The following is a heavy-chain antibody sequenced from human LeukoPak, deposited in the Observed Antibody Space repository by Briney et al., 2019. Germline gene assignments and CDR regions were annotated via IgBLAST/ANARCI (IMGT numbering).Heavy chain of an antibody. V-gene: IGHV4-34*01. CDR3: ARAVMVRGTWGMDV. CDR1: GGSFSGYY. Sequence: PSETLSLTCAVSGGSFSGYYWSWIRQPPGKGLEWIGEINHSGSTNYNPSLKSRVTISVDTSKNQFSLKLSSVTAADTAVYYCARAVMVRGTWGMDVWGQGTTVTVSS. CDR2: INHSGST. D-gene: IGHD3-10*01. J-gene: IGHJ6*02.